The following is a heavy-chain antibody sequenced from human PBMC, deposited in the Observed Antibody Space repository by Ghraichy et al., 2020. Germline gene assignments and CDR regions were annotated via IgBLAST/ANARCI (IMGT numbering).Heavy chain of an antibody. V-gene: IGHV3-23*01. D-gene: IGHD4-17*01. J-gene: IGHJ6*02. CDR1: GFTFSSYA. Sequence: GGSLRLSCAASGFTFSSYAMSWVRQAPGKGLEWVSAISGSGGSTYYADSVKGRFTISRDNSKNTLYLQMNSLRAEDTAVYYCAKTTGLLYYYYYYGMDVWGQGTTVTVSS. CDR3: AKTTGLLYYYYYYGMDV. CDR2: ISGSGGST.